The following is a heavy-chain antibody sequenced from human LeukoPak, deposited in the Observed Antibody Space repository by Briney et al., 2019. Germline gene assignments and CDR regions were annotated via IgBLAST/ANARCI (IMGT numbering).Heavy chain of an antibody. Sequence: PSETLSLTCSVSGDSMSGFSWSWIRQPPGRGLEWIAYIFYSGKSNYNPALKSRVAISLDTSRNQLSLNLTSVTAADSAVYYCAXXXXXXXXXXQSVYDXXXMDVWGKGTSVAVSS. CDR3: AXXXXXXXXXXQSVYDXXXMDV. CDR1: GDSMSGFS. D-gene: IGHD2-8*01. V-gene: IGHV4-59*01. CDR2: IFYSGKS. J-gene: IGHJ6*03.